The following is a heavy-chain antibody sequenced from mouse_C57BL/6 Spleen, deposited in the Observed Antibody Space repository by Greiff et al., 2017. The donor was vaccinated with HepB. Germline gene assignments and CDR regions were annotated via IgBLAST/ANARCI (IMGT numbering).Heavy chain of an antibody. CDR1: GFNIKDYY. J-gene: IGHJ3*01. V-gene: IGHV14-2*01. CDR2: IDPEDGDT. Sequence: EVQLQQSGAELVKPGASVKLSCTASGFNIKDYYMHWVKQRTEQGLEWIGRIDPEDGDTKYAPKFQGKATITADTSSNTAYLQLSSLTSEDTAVYYCALIYYYGSTWFAYWGQGTLVTVSA. D-gene: IGHD1-1*01. CDR3: ALIYYYGSTWFAY.